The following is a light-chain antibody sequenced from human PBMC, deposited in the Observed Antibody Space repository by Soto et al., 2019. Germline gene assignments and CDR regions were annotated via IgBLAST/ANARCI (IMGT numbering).Light chain of an antibody. Sequence: IPMTQSPSTLSASVGDRVTITCRASQSISSWLAWYQQKPGKAPKLLIYDVSTLQSGVPSRFSGSGSGTEFTLTISSLQPDDFATYYCQQYNTFWTFGQGTKVDI. CDR3: QQYNTFWT. CDR1: QSISSW. V-gene: IGKV1-5*01. J-gene: IGKJ1*01. CDR2: DVS.